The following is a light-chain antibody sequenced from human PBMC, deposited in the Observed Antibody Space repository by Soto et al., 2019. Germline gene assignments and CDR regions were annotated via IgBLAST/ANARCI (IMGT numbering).Light chain of an antibody. CDR1: QSVSSSY. Sequence: EIVLTQSPGTLSLSPGERATLSCRASQSVSSSYLAWYQQKPGQAPRLLIYGASSSATGIPDRFSGSGSGTDFTLTISRLEPEDVAVYYCQQYGSSPLTFGPGTIVDIE. J-gene: IGKJ3*01. CDR3: QQYGSSPLT. V-gene: IGKV3-20*01. CDR2: GAS.